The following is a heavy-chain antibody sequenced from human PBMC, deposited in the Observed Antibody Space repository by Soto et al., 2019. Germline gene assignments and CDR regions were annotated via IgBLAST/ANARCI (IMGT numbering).Heavy chain of an antibody. CDR3: ARRCRIAVAGTIDYWFDP. V-gene: IGHV4-39*01. J-gene: IGHJ5*02. CDR2: IYYSGST. Sequence: PSETLSLTCTVSGGSISSSSYYWGWIRQPPGKGLEWIGSIYYSGSTYYNPSLKSRVTISVDTSKNQFSLKLSSVTAADTAVYYCARRCRIAVAGTIDYWFDPWGQGTLVTVSS. D-gene: IGHD6-19*01. CDR1: GGSISSSSYY.